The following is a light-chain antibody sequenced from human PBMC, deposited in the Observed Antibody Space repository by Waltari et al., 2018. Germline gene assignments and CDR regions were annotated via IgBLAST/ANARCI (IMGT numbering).Light chain of an antibody. Sequence: EIVLTQSPGTLSLSPGERATLSCRASQSVRSSYLAWYQQKPGQAPRLLIHDASRRATGIPDRFSGSGSGTDFTLTITGLEPEDFAVYYCQQYFTTPLTFGGGTKVEIK. CDR3: QQYFTTPLT. J-gene: IGKJ4*01. CDR2: DAS. V-gene: IGKV3-20*01. CDR1: QSVRSSY.